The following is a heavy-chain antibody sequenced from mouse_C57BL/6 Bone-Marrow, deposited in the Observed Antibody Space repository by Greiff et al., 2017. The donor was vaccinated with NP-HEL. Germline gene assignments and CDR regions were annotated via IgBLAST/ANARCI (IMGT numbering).Heavy chain of an antibody. CDR3: ARVVRDYFDY. J-gene: IGHJ2*01. D-gene: IGHD2-2*01. V-gene: IGHV5-17*01. Sequence: EVQLVESGGGLVKPGGSLKLSCAASGFTFSDYGMHWVRQAPEKGLEWVAYIRCGSSTIYYADTVKGRFTISRDNAKNTLFLQMTSLRSEDTAMYYCARVVRDYFDYWGQGTTLTVSS. CDR1: GFTFSDYG. CDR2: IRCGSSTI.